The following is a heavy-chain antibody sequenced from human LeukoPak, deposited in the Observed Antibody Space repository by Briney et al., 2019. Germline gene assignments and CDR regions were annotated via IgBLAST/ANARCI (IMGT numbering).Heavy chain of an antibody. CDR3: ARTDPRHYYGMDV. Sequence: SETLSLTCTVSGGSISSGGYYWSWIRQHPGKGLEWIGYIYYSGSTYYNPSLKSRATISVDTSKNQFSLKLSSVTAADTAVYYCARTDPRHYYGMDVWGQGTTVTVSS. J-gene: IGHJ6*02. CDR2: IYYSGST. V-gene: IGHV4-31*03. CDR1: GGSISSGGYY.